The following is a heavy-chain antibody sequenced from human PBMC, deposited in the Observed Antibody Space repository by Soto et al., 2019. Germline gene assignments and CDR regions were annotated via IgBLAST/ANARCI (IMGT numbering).Heavy chain of an antibody. CDR2: IHYSGTT. D-gene: IGHD1-1*01. V-gene: IGHV4-59*01. Sequence: SATLSLTCPVVGTSTRSYDLSLIRQTPGKGLEWIANIHYSGTTNYNPSLASRVTLSVDTSKNQFSLKMTSVTASDRAMYFCARYNSYGIDDWGRRTLVP. CDR1: GTSTRSYD. CDR3: ARYNSYGIDD. J-gene: IGHJ4*02.